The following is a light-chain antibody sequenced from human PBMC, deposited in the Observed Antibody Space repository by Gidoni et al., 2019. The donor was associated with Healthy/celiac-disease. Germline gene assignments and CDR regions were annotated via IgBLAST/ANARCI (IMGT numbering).Light chain of an antibody. Sequence: IQMTQSPSSFSASIGDRVTITCRASQGISSYLDWYQQKPGKAPKLLIYAASTLQSGVPSRFSGSGSGTDFTLTISCLQSEDFATYYCQQYYSYPLTFGPGTKVEIK. CDR3: QQYYSYPLT. CDR1: QGISSY. J-gene: IGKJ4*01. V-gene: IGKV1-8*01. CDR2: AAS.